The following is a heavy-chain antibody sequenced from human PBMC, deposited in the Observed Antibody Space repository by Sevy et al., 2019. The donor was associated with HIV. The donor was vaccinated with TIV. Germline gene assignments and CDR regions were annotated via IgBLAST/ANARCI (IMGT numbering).Heavy chain of an antibody. CDR3: ARGITIFGAHFDY. CDR2: ISSSGSTI. D-gene: IGHD3-3*01. Sequence: GGSLRLSCAASGFTFSSYEMNWVRQAPGKGLEWVSYISSSGSTIYCADSVKGRFTISRDNAKNSLYLQMNSLRAEDTAVYYCARGITIFGAHFDYWGQGTLVTVSS. J-gene: IGHJ4*02. V-gene: IGHV3-48*03. CDR1: GFTFSSYE.